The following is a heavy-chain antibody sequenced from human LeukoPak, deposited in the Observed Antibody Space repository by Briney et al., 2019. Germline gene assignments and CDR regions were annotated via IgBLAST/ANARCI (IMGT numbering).Heavy chain of an antibody. CDR1: GGSISSSSYY. V-gene: IGHV4-39*07. CDR2: IYYSGST. J-gene: IGHJ5*02. Sequence: SETLSLTCTVSGGSISSSSYYWGWIRQPPGKGLEWIGSIYYSGSTYYNPSLKSRVAISVDTSKNQFSLKLSSVTAADTAVYYCARSVRPYYDFWSGYSFDPWGQGTLVTVSS. CDR3: ARSVRPYYDFWSGYSFDP. D-gene: IGHD3-3*01.